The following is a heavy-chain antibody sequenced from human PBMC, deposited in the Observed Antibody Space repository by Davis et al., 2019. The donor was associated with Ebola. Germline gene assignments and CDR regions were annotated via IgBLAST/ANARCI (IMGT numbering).Heavy chain of an antibody. Sequence: PSETLSLTCTVSGYSISSGYYWGWIRQPPGKGLEWIGSIYYSGSTYYNPSLKSRVTISVDTSKNQFSLKLSSVTAADTAVYYCARVGAARSYYYYYMDVWGKGTTVTVSS. V-gene: IGHV4-38-2*02. CDR1: GYSISSGYY. D-gene: IGHD6-6*01. CDR2: IYYSGST. CDR3: ARVGAARSYYYYYMDV. J-gene: IGHJ6*03.